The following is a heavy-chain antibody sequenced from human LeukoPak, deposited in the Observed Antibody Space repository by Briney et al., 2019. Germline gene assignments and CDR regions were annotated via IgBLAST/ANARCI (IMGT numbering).Heavy chain of an antibody. CDR2: ISYDGSNK. J-gene: IGHJ6*03. V-gene: IGHV3-30*03. Sequence: GGSLRLSCAASGFTFSSYGMHWVRQAPGKGLEWVAVISYDGSNKYYADSVKGRFTISRDNSKNTLYLQMSSLRAEDTALYYCARDYGGNSGLYHYYYYLDVWGKGTTVTVSS. CDR3: ARDYGGNSGLYHYYYYLDV. D-gene: IGHD4-23*01. CDR1: GFTFSSYG.